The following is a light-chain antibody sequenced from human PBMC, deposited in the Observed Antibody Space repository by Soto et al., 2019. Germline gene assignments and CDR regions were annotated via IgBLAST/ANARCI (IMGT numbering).Light chain of an antibody. Sequence: EVVMTQSPATLSVSPGERVTLSCRASESVPRNLARYHQKPGQGPSLLIYYASTRATGVPDRFTGSGSGTEFTLTISSMQYEDFGVYHGQHSSNWPQTVGPGTKVEIK. CDR1: ESVPRN. CDR2: YAS. J-gene: IGKJ3*01. CDR3: QHSSNWPQT. V-gene: IGKV3-15*01.